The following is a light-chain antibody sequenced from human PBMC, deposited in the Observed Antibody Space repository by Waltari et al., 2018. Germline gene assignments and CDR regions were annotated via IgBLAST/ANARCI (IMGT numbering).Light chain of an antibody. CDR2: AAS. Sequence: DIQLTQSPSFLSASVGERVTMTCRASQEIRSYLAWYQQRPGSAPRLLIYAASTLQTGVPSRFSGSGSGTDFTLTISSLQPEDVAAYYCQQIDRSPWTFGQGTKVEI. J-gene: IGKJ1*01. CDR1: QEIRSY. CDR3: QQIDRSPWT. V-gene: IGKV1-9*01.